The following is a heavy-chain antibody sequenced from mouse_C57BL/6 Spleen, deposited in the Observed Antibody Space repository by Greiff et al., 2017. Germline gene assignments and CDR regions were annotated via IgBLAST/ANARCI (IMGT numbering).Heavy chain of an antibody. J-gene: IGHJ1*03. CDR2: IYPRDGST. Sequence: VQLQESGPELVKPGASVKLSCKASGYTFTSYDINWVKQRPGQGLEWIGWIYPRDGSTTYNEKFKGKATLTVDTSSSTAYMERHSLTSEDSAVDFGARVYYYGSSHAYFDVWGTGTTVTVSS. V-gene: IGHV1-85*01. D-gene: IGHD1-1*01. CDR3: ARVYYYGSSHAYFDV. CDR1: GYTFTSYD.